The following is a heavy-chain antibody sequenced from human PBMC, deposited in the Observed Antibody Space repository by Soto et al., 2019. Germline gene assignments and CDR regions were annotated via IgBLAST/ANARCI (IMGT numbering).Heavy chain of an antibody. CDR2: INPSVGNT. V-gene: IGHV1-46*01. J-gene: IGHJ3*02. Sequence: ASVKVSCKASGYTFTSYSLHWVRQAPGQGLEWMAMINPSVGNTDFAQQFQGRVTMTRETSTSTVYMELSSLRSDDTAFYYCARERGGEDSVAVTSAFDIWGQGTKVTVSS. CDR1: GYTFTSYS. CDR3: ARERGGEDSVAVTSAFDI. D-gene: IGHD2-21*02.